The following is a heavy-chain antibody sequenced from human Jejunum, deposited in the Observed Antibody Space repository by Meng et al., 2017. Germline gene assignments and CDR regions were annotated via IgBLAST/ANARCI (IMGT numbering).Heavy chain of an antibody. CDR1: GASVRSYY. CDR2: LYASGPT. J-gene: IGHJ5*02. Sequence: GSLRLSCTVSGASVRSYYWSWIRQPAGKGLEWIGRLYASGPTKYNPSLKSRVTMSLDMSTNHFSLKLNSVTAADTAVYYCARWYNSKLDPWGPGSLVTVSS. V-gene: IGHV4-4*07. D-gene: IGHD1-14*01. CDR3: ARWYNSKLDP.